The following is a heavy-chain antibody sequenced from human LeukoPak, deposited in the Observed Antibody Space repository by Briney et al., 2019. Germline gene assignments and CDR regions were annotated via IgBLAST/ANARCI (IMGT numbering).Heavy chain of an antibody. J-gene: IGHJ4*02. V-gene: IGHV4-59*01. CDR2: IYYSGST. Sequence: PSETLSLTCTVSGGSISSYYWSWIRQPPGKGLEWIGYIYYSGSTNYNPSLKSRVTILVDTSKNQFSLKLSSVTAADTAVYYCARASRAAIPDYWGQGTLVTVSS. CDR3: ARASRAAIPDY. CDR1: GGSISSYY. D-gene: IGHD6-13*01.